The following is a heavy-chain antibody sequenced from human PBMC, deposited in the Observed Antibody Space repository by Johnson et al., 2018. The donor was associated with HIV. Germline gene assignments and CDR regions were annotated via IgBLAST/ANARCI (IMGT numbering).Heavy chain of an antibody. CDR3: VKDRGSGWPDAFDI. Sequence: VQLVESGGGVVQPGRSLRLSCAASGFTFSTYAMHWVRQALGKGLEWVAFTQYDGSNIYYADSVKGRFTISRDNSKNTLYLQVNSLRAEDTAVFYCVKDRGSGWPDAFDIWGQGAMVTVSS. V-gene: IGHV3-30*02. J-gene: IGHJ3*02. CDR2: TQYDGSNI. CDR1: GFTFSTYA. D-gene: IGHD6-19*01.